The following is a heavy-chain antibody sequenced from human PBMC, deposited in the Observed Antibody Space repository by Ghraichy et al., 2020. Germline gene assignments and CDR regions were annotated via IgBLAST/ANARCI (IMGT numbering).Heavy chain of an antibody. D-gene: IGHD6-19*01. J-gene: IGHJ5*02. Sequence: SETLSLTCTVSGDPISSTNYYWGWIRQPPGKGLEWIGSIYYSGSTHYNPSIKSRFIVSIDTSKNQFSLKLSSISAADTGVYYCATNTSGRWFDPWGQGTLVTVSS. CDR3: ATNTSGRWFDP. V-gene: IGHV4-39*01. CDR2: IYYSGST. CDR1: GDPISSTNYY.